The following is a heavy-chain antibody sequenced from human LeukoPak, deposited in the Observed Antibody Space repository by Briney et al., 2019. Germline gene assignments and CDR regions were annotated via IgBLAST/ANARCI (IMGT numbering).Heavy chain of an antibody. CDR3: ARGGAGIDY. CDR1: GFTVSSNY. Sequence: PGGSLRLSCAASGFTVSSNYMNWVRQAPGKGLEWVANIKQDGSEKYYVDSVKGRFTISRDNAKNSLYLQMNSLRADDTAMYYCARGGAGIDYWGQGTLVTVSS. J-gene: IGHJ4*02. V-gene: IGHV3-7*05. D-gene: IGHD6-19*01. CDR2: IKQDGSEK.